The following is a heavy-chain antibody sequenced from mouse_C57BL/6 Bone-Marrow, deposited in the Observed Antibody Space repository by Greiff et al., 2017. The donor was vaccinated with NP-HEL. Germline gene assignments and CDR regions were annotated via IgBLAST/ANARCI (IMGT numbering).Heavy chain of an antibody. CDR2: IYPSDSYT. CDR1: GYTFTSYW. D-gene: IGHD1-2*01. CDR3: TRWPIHYYGLYAMDY. V-gene: IGHV1-69*02. J-gene: IGHJ4*01. Sequence: QVHVKQPGAELVRPGASVKLSCKASGYTFTSYWINWVKQRPGQGLEWIGNIYPSDSYTNYNQKFKDKATLTVDKSSSTAYMQLSSPTSEDSAVYYCTRWPIHYYGLYAMDYWGQGTSVTVSS.